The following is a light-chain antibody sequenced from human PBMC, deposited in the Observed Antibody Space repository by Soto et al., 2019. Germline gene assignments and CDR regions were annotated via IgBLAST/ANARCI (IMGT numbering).Light chain of an antibody. CDR3: QQYGSSSWT. CDR1: QSVSSSY. CDR2: GTS. Sequence: EIVLTQSPGTLSLSPGERATLSCRASQSVSSSYLAWYQQKPGQAPRLLIYGTSCRATAIPDRFSGSGSGTDFTLTISRLEPEDFAVYYCQQYGSSSWTFGQGTKVDIK. V-gene: IGKV3-20*01. J-gene: IGKJ1*01.